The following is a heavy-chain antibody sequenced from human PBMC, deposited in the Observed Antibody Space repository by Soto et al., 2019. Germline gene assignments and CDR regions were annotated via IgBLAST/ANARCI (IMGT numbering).Heavy chain of an antibody. CDR3: AREGPAPYYYYGMDV. CDR1: GYSFTTYG. CDR2: ISGYNGNT. V-gene: IGHV1-18*01. Sequence: QVQLVQSRGEVKKPGASVKVSCKTSGYSFTTYGFSWVRQAPGQGLEWMGWISGYNGNTNYAQKFQGRVTMTTDTSTSTAYMALRSLRSDDTALYYCAREGPAPYYYYGMDVWGQGSTVTVSS. J-gene: IGHJ6*02.